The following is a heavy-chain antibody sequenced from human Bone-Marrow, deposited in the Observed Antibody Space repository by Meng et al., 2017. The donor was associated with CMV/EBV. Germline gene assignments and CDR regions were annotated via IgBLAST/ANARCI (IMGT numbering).Heavy chain of an antibody. J-gene: IGHJ6*02. CDR1: GGSISSYY. Sequence: SETLSLTCTVSGGSISSYYWSWIRQPPGKGLEWIGYIYYSGSTNYNPSLKRRVTISVDTSKNQFPLKLSSVPAADTAVYDCASEIVNYGMDVWGQGTTVTVSS. CDR3: ASEIVNYGMDV. D-gene: IGHD3-22*01. CDR2: IYYSGST. V-gene: IGHV4-59*01.